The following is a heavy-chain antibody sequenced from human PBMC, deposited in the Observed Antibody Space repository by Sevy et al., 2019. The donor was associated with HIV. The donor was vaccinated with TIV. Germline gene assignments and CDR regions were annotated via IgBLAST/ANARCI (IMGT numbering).Heavy chain of an antibody. V-gene: IGHV3-23*01. CDR2: LSFGCGEI. J-gene: IGHJ4*02. CDR3: AREGCTKPHDY. CDR1: GFTFNKYS. Sequence: GGSLRLSCAASGFTFNKYSMSWVRQPPGKGLEWVATLSFGCGEINYADSVKRRFTISRDNSKNSFYLQMNNLRAEDTALYSCAREGCTKPHDYWGQGTLVTVSS. D-gene: IGHD2-8*01.